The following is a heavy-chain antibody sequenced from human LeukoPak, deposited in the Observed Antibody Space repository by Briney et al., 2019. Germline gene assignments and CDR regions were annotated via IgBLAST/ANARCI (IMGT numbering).Heavy chain of an antibody. Sequence: SSETLSLTCAVYGGSFSGYYWSWIRQPPGKGLEWIGEINHSGSTNYNPSLKSRVTISVDTSKNQFSLKLRSMTAADTAGYYFAKVEQTREYYYYYRDVGGKGPTVTVSS. D-gene: IGHD2-2*01. J-gene: IGHJ6*03. CDR3: AKVEQTREYYYYYRDV. CDR2: INHSGST. V-gene: IGHV4-34*01. CDR1: GGSFSGYY.